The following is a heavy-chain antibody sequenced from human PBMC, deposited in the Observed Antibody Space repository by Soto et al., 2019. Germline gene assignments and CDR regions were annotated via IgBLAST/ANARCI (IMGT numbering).Heavy chain of an antibody. D-gene: IGHD2-2*01. CDR3: ARGGSTTCYQLGPYHYYYGMDV. V-gene: IGHV3-30*03. J-gene: IGHJ6*02. Sequence: QVQLVESGGGVVQPGRSLRLSCATSGFAFSGYGMHWVRQAPGKGLERVTVISYDGSNKYYADSVKGRFTISRDDSKNTVYLQMNSLRAEDTAVYYCARGGSTTCYQLGPYHYYYGMDVWGQGTTVTVSS. CDR1: GFAFSGYG. CDR2: ISYDGSNK.